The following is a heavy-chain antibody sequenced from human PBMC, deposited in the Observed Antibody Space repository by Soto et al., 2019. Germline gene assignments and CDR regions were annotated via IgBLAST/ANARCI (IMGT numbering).Heavy chain of an antibody. Sequence: QVQLVQSGAELKKPGASVKVSCKASGYTFTSYDINWVRQATGQGLEWMGWMNPNSGNTGYAQKFQVRVTMTRNTSISTAYMKLSSLRSDDTAVYYCAREKTSCGMDVWGQVTTVSVSS. CDR3: AREKTSCGMDV. J-gene: IGHJ6*02. CDR2: MNPNSGNT. CDR1: GYTFTSYD. V-gene: IGHV1-8*01.